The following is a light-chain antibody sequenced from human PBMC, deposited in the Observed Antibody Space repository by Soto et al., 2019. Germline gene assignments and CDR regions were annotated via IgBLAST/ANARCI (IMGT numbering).Light chain of an antibody. CDR3: QKYDSALGT. Sequence: IQLTQSPSSLSASVGDRVTITFRASLGVARYLAWYQQKPGTAPKLLIYAASTLQSGVPSRFSGSGSGTDFTLTISSLQPEDVATYYCQKYDSALGTFGQGTKVDI. CDR2: AAS. V-gene: IGKV1-27*01. J-gene: IGKJ1*01. CDR1: LGVARY.